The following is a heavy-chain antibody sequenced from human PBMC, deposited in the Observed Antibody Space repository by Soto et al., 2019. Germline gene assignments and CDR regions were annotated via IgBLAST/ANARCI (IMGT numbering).Heavy chain of an antibody. V-gene: IGHV3-33*01. Sequence: GGSLRLSCAASGFTFSSYGMHWVRQAPGKGLEWVAVIWYDGSIQYYADSVKGRFTISRDNSKNTLYLQMNSLRAEDTAVYYCARARHTYFDTSGYPFDNWGPGTLVTVSS. J-gene: IGHJ4*02. CDR2: IWYDGSIQ. D-gene: IGHD3-22*01. CDR3: ARARHTYFDTSGYPFDN. CDR1: GFTFSSYG.